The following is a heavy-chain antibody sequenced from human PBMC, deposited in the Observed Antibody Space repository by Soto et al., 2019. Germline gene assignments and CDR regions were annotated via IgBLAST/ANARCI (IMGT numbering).Heavy chain of an antibody. V-gene: IGHV1-8*01. CDR1: GYTFTSYD. Sequence: GASVKVSCRASGYTFTSYDINWVRQATGQGLEWMGWMNPNSGNTGYAQKFQGRVTMTGNTSISTAFMELSSLRSEDTAVYYCARERATLPDYWGQGTLVTVSS. CDR2: MNPNSGNT. D-gene: IGHD1-26*01. CDR3: ARERATLPDY. J-gene: IGHJ4*02.